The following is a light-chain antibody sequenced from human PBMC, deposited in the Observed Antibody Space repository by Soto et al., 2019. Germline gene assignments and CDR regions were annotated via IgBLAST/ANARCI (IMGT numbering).Light chain of an antibody. Sequence: QSALTQPASVSGSPGQSITISCTGTSSDVGGYNYVSWYQQHPGKAPKLMIYDVSNRPSGVSNRFSGSKSGNTASLTISGLQAEDEADYYCSSYTSSSTPQVVFGGGNKVTVL. CDR3: SSYTSSSTPQVV. CDR2: DVS. CDR1: SSDVGGYNY. V-gene: IGLV2-14*01. J-gene: IGLJ2*01.